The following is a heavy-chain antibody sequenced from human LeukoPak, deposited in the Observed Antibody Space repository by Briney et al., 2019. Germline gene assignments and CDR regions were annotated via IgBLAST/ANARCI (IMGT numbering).Heavy chain of an antibody. CDR3: GGALVPAANFDY. CDR2: IYYSGST. Sequence: SETLPLTCTVSGGSISSYYWSWIRQPPGKGLEWIGDIYYSGSTYYNPSLRSRVTISVDTSKNKLSLKLSSVTVADTAVYYCGGALVPAANFDYWGQGTLVTVSS. J-gene: IGHJ4*02. D-gene: IGHD2-2*01. V-gene: IGHV4-59*12. CDR1: GGSISSYY.